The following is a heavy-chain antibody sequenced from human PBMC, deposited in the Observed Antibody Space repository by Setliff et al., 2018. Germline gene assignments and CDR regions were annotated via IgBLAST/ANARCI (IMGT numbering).Heavy chain of an antibody. Sequence: SVKVSCKTSGYPFIEHYVNWVRQAPGQGLEWMGWIRPNGGGTHYAQKFQGRVTMTRDTANSTVYMDLSSLTSDDTAIYYCARGGGSYRAGNSRPTYWFDPWGQGTLVTVSS. V-gene: IGHV1-2*02. CDR2: IRPNGGGT. D-gene: IGHD2-21*01. CDR3: ARGGGSYRAGNSRPTYWFDP. J-gene: IGHJ5*02. CDR1: GYPFIEHY.